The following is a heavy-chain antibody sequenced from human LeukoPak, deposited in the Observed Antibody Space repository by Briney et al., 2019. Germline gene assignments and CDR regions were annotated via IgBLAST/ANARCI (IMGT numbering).Heavy chain of an antibody. D-gene: IGHD3-10*01. CDR3: ARGDVLLWFGELSRYYMDV. J-gene: IGHJ6*03. CDR1: GGSISSGDYY. CDR2: IYYSGST. Sequence: SQTLSLTCTVSGGSISSGDYYWSWIRQPPGKGLEWIGYIYYSGSTYYNPSLKSRVTISVDTSKNQFSLKLRSVTAADTAVYYCARGDVLLWFGELSRYYMDVWGKGTTVTVSS. V-gene: IGHV4-30-4*08.